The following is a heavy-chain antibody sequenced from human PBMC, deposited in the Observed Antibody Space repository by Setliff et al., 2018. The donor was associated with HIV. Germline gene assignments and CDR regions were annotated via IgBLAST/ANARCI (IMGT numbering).Heavy chain of an antibody. V-gene: IGHV3-48*01. J-gene: IGHJ4*02. D-gene: IGHD3-10*01. CDR3: AKDKGQKYADY. CDR1: GFTFSSYS. Sequence: GESLKISCAASGFTFSSYSMNWVRQAPGKGLEWVSYISSNSYNRYYADSVKGRFTISRDNAKNSLYLQMNSLRAEDTAVYYCAKDKGQKYADYWGQGTMVTVSS. CDR2: ISSNSYNR.